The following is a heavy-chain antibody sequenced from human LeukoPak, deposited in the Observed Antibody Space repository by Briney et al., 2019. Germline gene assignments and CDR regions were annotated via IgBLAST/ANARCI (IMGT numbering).Heavy chain of an antibody. J-gene: IGHJ4*02. CDR1: GFTFSSYG. CDR3: AKDNWRYSSSTADGPNGGY. Sequence: GRSLRLSCAASGFTFSSYGMHWVRQAPGKGLEWVAVISYDGSNKYYADSVKGRFTISRDNSKNTLYLQMNSLRAEDTAVYYCAKDNWRYSSSTADGPNGGYWGQGTLVTVSS. CDR2: ISYDGSNK. D-gene: IGHD6-13*01. V-gene: IGHV3-30*18.